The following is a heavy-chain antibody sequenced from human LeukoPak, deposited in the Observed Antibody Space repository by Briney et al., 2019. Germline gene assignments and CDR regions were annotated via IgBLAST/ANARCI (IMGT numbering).Heavy chain of an antibody. Sequence: PSETLSLTCAVYGGSFSGYYWSWIRQPPGKGLEWIGEINHSGSTNYNPSLKSRVTISVDTSKNQFSLKLSSVTAADTAVYYCAREADYDILTGSPWFDPWGQGTLVTVSS. V-gene: IGHV4-34*01. D-gene: IGHD3-9*01. CDR2: INHSGST. CDR1: GGSFSGYY. CDR3: AREADYDILTGSPWFDP. J-gene: IGHJ5*02.